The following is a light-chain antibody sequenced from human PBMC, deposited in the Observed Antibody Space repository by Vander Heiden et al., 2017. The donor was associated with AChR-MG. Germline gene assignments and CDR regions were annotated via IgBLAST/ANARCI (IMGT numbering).Light chain of an antibody. V-gene: IGLV1-44*01. CDR2: SKN. CDR1: SSNIGSNT. J-gene: IGLJ2*01. CDR3: AAWDDSLNGPV. Sequence: QSVLTPPPSASGTPGQRATTSCSGSSSNIGSNTVNWYQQLPGTAPKLLIYSKNQRPSGVPDRFSGSKSGTSASLAISGLQSEDEADYYCAAWDDSLNGPVFGGGTKLTVL.